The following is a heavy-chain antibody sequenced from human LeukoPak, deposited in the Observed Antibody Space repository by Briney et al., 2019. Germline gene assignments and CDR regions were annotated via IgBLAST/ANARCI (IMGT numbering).Heavy chain of an antibody. J-gene: IGHJ5*02. V-gene: IGHV1-8*01. Sequence: ASVKVSCKASGYTFTSYDINWVRQATGQGLEWMGWMNPNSGNTGYAQKFQGRVTMTRNTSISTAYMELSSLRSEDTAVYYCARAGIVVVHYEDWEWFDPWGQGTLVTVSS. D-gene: IGHD2-2*01. CDR1: GYTFTSYD. CDR3: ARAGIVVVHYEDWEWFDP. CDR2: MNPNSGNT.